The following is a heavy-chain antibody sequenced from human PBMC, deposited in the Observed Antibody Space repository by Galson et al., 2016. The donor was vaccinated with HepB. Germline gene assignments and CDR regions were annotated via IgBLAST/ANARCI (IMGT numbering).Heavy chain of an antibody. Sequence: SLRLSCAASGFTVSSNYMSWVRQAPGKGLEWVSVIYTGGSTYYADSVKGRFTISRDNSKNTLNLQMNSLRAEDTAVYYCARAFSYGYRGDAFDIWGQGIIVIVSS. CDR2: IYTGGST. D-gene: IGHD5-18*01. CDR3: ARAFSYGYRGDAFDI. V-gene: IGHV3-53*01. CDR1: GFTVSSNY. J-gene: IGHJ3*02.